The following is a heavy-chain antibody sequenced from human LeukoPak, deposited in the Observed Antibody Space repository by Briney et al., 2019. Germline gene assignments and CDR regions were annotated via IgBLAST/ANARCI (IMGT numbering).Heavy chain of an antibody. D-gene: IGHD6-6*01. CDR2: INPNSGGT. V-gene: IGHV1-2*02. CDR3: ARGALSWWLPGYSSSGDP. J-gene: IGHJ5*02. CDR1: GYTFTGYY. Sequence: ASVKVSCKASGYTFTGYYMHWVRQAPGQGLEWMGWINPNSGGTNYAQKFQGRVTMTRDTSISTAYMELSRLRSDDTAVYYCARGALSWWLPGYSSSGDPWGQGTLVTVSS.